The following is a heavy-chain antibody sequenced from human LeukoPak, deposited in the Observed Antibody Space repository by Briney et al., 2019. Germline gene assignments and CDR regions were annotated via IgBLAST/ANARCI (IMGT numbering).Heavy chain of an antibody. CDR3: ARGWDYGDYLYYFDY. V-gene: IGHV3-64*01. J-gene: IGHJ4*02. CDR1: GFTFSSYA. CDR2: ISSNGGST. Sequence: WGSLRLSCAASGFTFSSYAMHWVRQAPGKGLEYVSAISSNGGSTYYANSVKGRFTISRDNSKNTLYLQMGSLRAEDMAVYYCARGWDYGDYLYYFDYWGQGTLVTVSS. D-gene: IGHD4-17*01.